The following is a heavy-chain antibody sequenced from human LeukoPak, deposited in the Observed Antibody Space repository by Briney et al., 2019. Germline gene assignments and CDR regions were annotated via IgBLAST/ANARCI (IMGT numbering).Heavy chain of an antibody. CDR2: ISASGGST. Sequence: GGSLRLSCAASGFTFSTYAMTWVRQAPGKGLEWVSGISASGGSTYYADSVKGRFTISRDNSKNTLYLQMNSLRAEDTAVYYCAKEAYYGVYGDYWGQGTQVTVSS. CDR3: AKEAYYGVYGDY. V-gene: IGHV3-23*01. D-gene: IGHD4-17*01. CDR1: GFTFSTYA. J-gene: IGHJ4*02.